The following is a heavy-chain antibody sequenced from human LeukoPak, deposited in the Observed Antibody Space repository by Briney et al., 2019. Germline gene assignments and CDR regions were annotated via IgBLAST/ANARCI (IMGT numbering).Heavy chain of an antibody. CDR2: FYNSGRS. J-gene: IGHJ4*02. D-gene: IGHD3-16*01. V-gene: IGHV4-59*01. Sequence: SETLSLTYTVSDDSISDYYRGWIRQPPGKGLEWIGYFYNSGRSTYNPSLKSRVTISADTSKNHFSLKLNSVTTADTAVYYCTRGAGWLIDYWGQGILVTVSS. CDR3: TRGAGWLIDY. CDR1: DDSISDYY.